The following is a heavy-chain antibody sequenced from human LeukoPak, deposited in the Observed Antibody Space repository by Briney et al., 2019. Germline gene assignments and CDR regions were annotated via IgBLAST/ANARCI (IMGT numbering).Heavy chain of an antibody. CDR3: ASTTYYYDSSGYYYLEYFQH. CDR2: IIPIFGTA. D-gene: IGHD3-22*01. J-gene: IGHJ1*01. Sequence: SVEVSCKASGGTFSSYAISWVRQAPGQGLEWMGGIIPIFGTANYAQKFQGRVTITADESTSTAYMELSSLRSEDTAVYYCASTTYYYDSSGYYYLEYFQHWGQGTLVTVSS. CDR1: GGTFSSYA. V-gene: IGHV1-69*13.